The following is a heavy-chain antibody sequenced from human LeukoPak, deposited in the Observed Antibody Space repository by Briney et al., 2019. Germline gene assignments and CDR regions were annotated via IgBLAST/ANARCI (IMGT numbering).Heavy chain of an antibody. Sequence: GGSLRLSCAVSGFIVGVGYMNWVRQAPGKGPEWLSVIYRGGATYYADSVKGRFFISRDSSKNTWHLQLNSLRGEDTAVYYCAGASSNGVAIDATSFDLWGQGTRVIVSS. D-gene: IGHD2-15*01. CDR1: GFIVGVGY. CDR3: AGASSNGVAIDATSFDL. J-gene: IGHJ4*02. V-gene: IGHV3-66*01. CDR2: IYRGGAT.